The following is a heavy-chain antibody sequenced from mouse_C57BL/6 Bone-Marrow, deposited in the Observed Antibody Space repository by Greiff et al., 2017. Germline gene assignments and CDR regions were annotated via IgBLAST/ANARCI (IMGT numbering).Heavy chain of an antibody. CDR2: ISYGGSYT. CDR1: GFTFSSYA. Sequence: VHLVESGGGLVKPGGSLKLSCAASGFTFSSYAMSWVRQTPEKRLEWVATISYGGSYTYYPDNVKGRFTISRDNAKNNLYRQMSHLKSEDTAMYYCARLQLRLREGFAYWGQGTLVTVSA. V-gene: IGHV5-4*01. J-gene: IGHJ3*01. CDR3: ARLQLRLREGFAY. D-gene: IGHD3-2*02.